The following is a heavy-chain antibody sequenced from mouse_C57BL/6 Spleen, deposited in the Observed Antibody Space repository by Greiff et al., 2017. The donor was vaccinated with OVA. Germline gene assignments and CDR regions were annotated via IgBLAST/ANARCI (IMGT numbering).Heavy chain of an antibody. CDR3: ARSYYYGTLYCFDY. J-gene: IGHJ2*01. V-gene: IGHV1-69*01. CDR2: IDPSDSYT. Sequence: VKLQQPGAELVMPGASVKLSCKASGYTFTSYWMHWVKQRPGQGLEWIGEIDPSDSYTNYNQKFKGKSTLTVDKSSSTAYMQLSSLTSEDSAVYYCARSYYYGTLYCFDYWGQGTTLTVSS. CDR1: GYTFTSYW. D-gene: IGHD1-1*01.